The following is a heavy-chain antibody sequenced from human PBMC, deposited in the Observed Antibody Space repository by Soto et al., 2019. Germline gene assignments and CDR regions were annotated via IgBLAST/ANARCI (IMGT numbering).Heavy chain of an antibody. Sequence: QMQLVESGGGVVQPGRSLRLSCAASGFTFSSYGMHWVRQAPGKGLEWVAVISYDGSNKYYADSVKGRFTISRNNSKNTLHLQRNRLRAEDTAAYYCAKDIRRESSGGIRDYWGQGTLVTVSS. CDR2: ISYDGSNK. V-gene: IGHV3-30*18. D-gene: IGHD3-10*01. CDR1: GFTFSSYG. CDR3: AKDIRRESSGGIRDY. J-gene: IGHJ4*02.